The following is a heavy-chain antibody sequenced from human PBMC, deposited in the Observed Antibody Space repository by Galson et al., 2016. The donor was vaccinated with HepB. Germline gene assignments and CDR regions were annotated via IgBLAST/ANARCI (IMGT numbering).Heavy chain of an antibody. CDR1: GGIFNDYA. CDR2: IIPKLDIA. CDR3: ARVPGGYYFGH. D-gene: IGHD2-8*02. J-gene: IGHJ4*02. V-gene: IGHV1-69*04. Sequence: SVKVSCKASGGIFNDYAISWVRQAPGQGLEWMGRIIPKLDIALYAQRFQGRLTITVDKSTDTAYMELSRLRSEDTAVYYCARVPGGYYFGHWGQGTLVTVSS.